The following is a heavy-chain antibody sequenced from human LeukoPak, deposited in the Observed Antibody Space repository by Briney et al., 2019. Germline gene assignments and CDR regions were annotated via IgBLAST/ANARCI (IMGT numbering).Heavy chain of an antibody. CDR1: GGSISSGGYY. CDR2: IYHSGST. V-gene: IGHV4-30-2*01. CDR3: ARDLRGFDP. Sequence: SETLSLTCTVSGGSISSGGYYWSWIRQPPGKGLEWIGYIYHSGSTYYNPSLKSRVTMSVDTSKNQFSLKLSSVTAADTAVYYCARDLRGFDPWGQGTLVTVSS. J-gene: IGHJ5*02.